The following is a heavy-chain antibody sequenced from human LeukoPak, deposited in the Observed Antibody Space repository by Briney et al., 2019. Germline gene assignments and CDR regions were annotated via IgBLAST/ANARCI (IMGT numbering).Heavy chain of an antibody. Sequence: PSETLSLTCTVSGGSITSYFWDWIRQTPGKGLEWIGYVSNTGTTNYNPSLKSRVTISADTSKNQVSLKLTSVTAADTAVYYRARHSAPFCSDGTCYGGWFDPWGQGTLVTVSS. CDR1: GGSITSYF. J-gene: IGHJ5*02. D-gene: IGHD2-15*01. V-gene: IGHV4-59*08. CDR3: ARHSAPFCSDGTCYGGWFDP. CDR2: VSNTGTT.